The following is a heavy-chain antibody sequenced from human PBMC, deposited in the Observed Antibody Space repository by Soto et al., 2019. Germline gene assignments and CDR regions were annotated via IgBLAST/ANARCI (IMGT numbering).Heavy chain of an antibody. Sequence: QVQLVESGGGLVKPGGSLRLSCAASGFTFSDYYMSWIRQAPGKGLEWVSYISSSGSTIYYADSVKGRFTISRDNAKNSLYLRINSPRAEDPAVYYCAIEVRYCSSTSCPQPHDYWGQGTLVTVSS. D-gene: IGHD2-2*01. CDR1: GFTFSDYY. CDR2: ISSSGSTI. V-gene: IGHV3-11*01. J-gene: IGHJ4*02. CDR3: AIEVRYCSSTSCPQPHDY.